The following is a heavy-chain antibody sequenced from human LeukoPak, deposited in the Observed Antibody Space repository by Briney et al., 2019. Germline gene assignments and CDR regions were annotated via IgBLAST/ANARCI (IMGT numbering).Heavy chain of an antibody. J-gene: IGHJ6*02. V-gene: IGHV3-21*01. CDR3: ARSLLMVRGVIKDYYYYYGMDV. CDR2: ISSISSYI. CDR1: GFTFSSYS. Sequence: PGGSLRLSCAASGFTFSSYSMNWVRQAPGKGLEWVSSISSISSYIYYADSVKGPFTISRDNAKNSLYLQMNSLRAEDTAVYYCARSLLMVRGVIKDYYYYYGMDVWGQGTAVTVSS. D-gene: IGHD3-10*01.